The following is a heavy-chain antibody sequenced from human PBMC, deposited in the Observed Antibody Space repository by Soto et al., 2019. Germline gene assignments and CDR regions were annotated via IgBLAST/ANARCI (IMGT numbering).Heavy chain of an antibody. V-gene: IGHV1-8*01. D-gene: IGHD4-17*01. CDR3: ARSLYGANVDY. CDR2: MNPNSGNT. Sequence: QVQLVQSGAEVKKPGASVKVSCKASGYTFTSYDINWVRQATGQGLEGMGWMNPNSGNTGYAQKFQDRVTMTRNTSMSTAYTELSSLGSEGTAVYYCARSLYGANVDYWGQGTLVTVSS. J-gene: IGHJ4*02. CDR1: GYTFTSYD.